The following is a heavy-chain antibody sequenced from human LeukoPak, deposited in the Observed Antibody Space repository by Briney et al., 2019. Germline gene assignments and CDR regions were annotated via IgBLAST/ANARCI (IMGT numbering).Heavy chain of an antibody. CDR2: IRHDESKT. CDR1: GLIFSSYG. D-gene: IGHD3-16*01. V-gene: IGHV3-30*02. CDR3: AKPVIPSAYQGTYYMDV. Sequence: GGSPRLSCAASGLIFSSYGMHWVRQAPGEGLEWVAYIRHDESKTFYADSVKGRFTISRDNSKNTLYLQMHSLRAEDTALYYCAKPVIPSAYQGTYYMDVWGKGTTVTVSS. J-gene: IGHJ6*03.